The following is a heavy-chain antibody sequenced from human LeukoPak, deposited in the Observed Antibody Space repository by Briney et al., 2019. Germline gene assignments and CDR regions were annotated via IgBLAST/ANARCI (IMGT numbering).Heavy chain of an antibody. CDR1: GGSISGSSYY. CDR2: IYYSGST. V-gene: IGHV4-39*07. Sequence: PSETLSLTCTVSGGSISGSSYYWGWIRQPPGKGLEWIGSIYYSGSTNYNPSLKSRVTISVDKSKNQFSLKLSSVTAADTAVYYCARVRDGYNFRPHYFDYWGQGTLVTVSS. D-gene: IGHD5-24*01. CDR3: ARVRDGYNFRPHYFDY. J-gene: IGHJ4*02.